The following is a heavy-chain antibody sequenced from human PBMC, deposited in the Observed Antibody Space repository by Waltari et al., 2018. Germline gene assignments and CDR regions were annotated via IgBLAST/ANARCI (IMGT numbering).Heavy chain of an antibody. V-gene: IGHV3-74*01. J-gene: IGHJ6*02. CDR2: ITRDGTRT. CDR3: ANHRAGCKGIEV. D-gene: IGHD2-15*01. CDR1: GLTLSNFW. Sequence: QLLGSGGGLVQPGGSLRLSCVASGLTLSNFWMHWVRQAPGKGLEWVARITRDGTRTDYEDSVKGRFTISRDNSKNTLYLQMNSLRAEDTAVYYCANHRAGCKGIEVWGQGTTVTVSS.